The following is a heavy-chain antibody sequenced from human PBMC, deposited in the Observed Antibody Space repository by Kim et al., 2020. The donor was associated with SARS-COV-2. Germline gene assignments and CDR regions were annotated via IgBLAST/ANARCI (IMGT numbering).Heavy chain of an antibody. CDR3: ARGRTYGSDY. Sequence: TIYYEDTVKGRLTISRDNAKTSLYMQMNSLRAEDTAVYYCARGRTYGSDYWGQGTLVTVSS. J-gene: IGHJ4*02. D-gene: IGHD3-10*01. CDR2: TI. V-gene: IGHV3-48*03.